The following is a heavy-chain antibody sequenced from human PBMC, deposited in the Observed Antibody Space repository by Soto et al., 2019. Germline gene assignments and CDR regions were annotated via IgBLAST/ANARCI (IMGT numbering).Heavy chain of an antibody. J-gene: IGHJ1*01. D-gene: IGHD2-21*01. V-gene: IGHV3-33*01. CDR3: ASGDTSDPLYF. CDR1: GSSFSNYG. CDR2: IWYDGSSK. Sequence: GGSLRLSCAASGSSFSNYGMHWVRQAPGKGLEWVAVIWYDGSSKYYADTVKGRFTISRDNSKSTVYLQMNSLRAEDTAVYHCASGDTSDPLYFRGQGTLVTVSS.